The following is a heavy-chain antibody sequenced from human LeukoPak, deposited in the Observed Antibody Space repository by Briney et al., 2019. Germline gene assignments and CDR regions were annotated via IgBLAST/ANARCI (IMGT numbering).Heavy chain of an antibody. CDR2: ISYDGSNK. CDR3: ARDPSVTHSTGYSYYFDY. J-gene: IGHJ4*02. D-gene: IGHD3-9*01. V-gene: IGHV3-30-3*01. Sequence: GGSLRLSCAASGFTFSSYAMHWVRQAPGKGLEWVAVISYDGSNKYYADSVKGRFTISRDNSKNTLSLKMKSLRAEDTAVYYCARDPSVTHSTGYSYYFDYWGQGTLVTVSS. CDR1: GFTFSSYA.